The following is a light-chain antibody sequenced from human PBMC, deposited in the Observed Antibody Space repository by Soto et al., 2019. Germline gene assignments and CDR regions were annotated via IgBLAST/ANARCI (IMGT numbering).Light chain of an antibody. CDR1: SSNIGINA. Sequence: QAVVTQPPSASGTPGQRVTISCSGSSSNIGINAVNWYQQLPGTAPKLLMYDNNQRPSGVPDRVSGSKSGTSASLAISGLQSEDEADYYCASWDDSLNGLLFGTGTKVTVL. V-gene: IGLV1-44*01. CDR3: ASWDDSLNGLL. CDR2: DNN. J-gene: IGLJ1*01.